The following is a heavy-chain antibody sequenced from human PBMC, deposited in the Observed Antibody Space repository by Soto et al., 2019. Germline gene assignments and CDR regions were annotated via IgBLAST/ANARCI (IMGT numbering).Heavy chain of an antibody. CDR2: IGGTADAT. D-gene: IGHD1-26*01. V-gene: IGHV3-23*01. CDR1: GFTLSDYA. Sequence: GSLRLSCAASGFTLSDYAMSWVRQAPGKGLEWASAIGGTADATHYADSVKGRFTISRDNSKNTLFLQLKSVESDDTAVYYCAKDAVPYNGRWDWFDTWGQGTLVTVSS. CDR3: AKDAVPYNGRWDWFDT. J-gene: IGHJ5*02.